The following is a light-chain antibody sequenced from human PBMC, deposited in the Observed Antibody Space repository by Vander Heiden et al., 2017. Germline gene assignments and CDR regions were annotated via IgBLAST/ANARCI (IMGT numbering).Light chain of an antibody. Sequence: EIVLTQSPATLSLSPGERATLSCRASQSVSSYLAWYQPKPGQAPRLLIYDASNRATGIPARFSGSGSGTDFTLTISSLEPEDFAVYYCQQRSNWPPRLTFGPGTKVEIK. CDR1: QSVSSY. CDR2: DAS. CDR3: QQRSNWPPRLT. V-gene: IGKV3-11*01. J-gene: IGKJ3*01.